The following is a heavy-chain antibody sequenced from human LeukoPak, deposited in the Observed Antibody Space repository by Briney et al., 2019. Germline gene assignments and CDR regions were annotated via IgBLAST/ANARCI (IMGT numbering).Heavy chain of an antibody. J-gene: IGHJ4*02. CDR3: ARVEEQWLVVGHARTSIFDY. CDR2: INPNSGGT. D-gene: IGHD6-19*01. CDR1: GYTFTGYY. Sequence: GASVKVSCKASGYTFTGYYMHWVRQAPGQGLEWMGWINPNSGGTNYAQKFQGRVTMTRDTSISTAYMELSRLRSDDTAVYYCARVEEQWLVVGHARTSIFDYWGQGTLVTVSS. V-gene: IGHV1-2*02.